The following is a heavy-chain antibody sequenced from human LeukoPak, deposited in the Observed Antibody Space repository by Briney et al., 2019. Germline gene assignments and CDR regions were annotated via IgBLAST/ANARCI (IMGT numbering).Heavy chain of an antibody. D-gene: IGHD3-10*01. V-gene: IGHV4-59*01. CDR3: ARVVRWVGYYFDY. J-gene: IGHJ4*02. CDR1: GGSISGYY. CDR2: IYYSGST. Sequence: SETLSLTCTVSGGSISGYYWSWIRQPPGKGLEWIGYIYYSGSTNYNPSLKSRVTISVDTSKNQFSLKLSSVTAADTAVYYCARVVRWVGYYFDYWGQGTLVTVSS.